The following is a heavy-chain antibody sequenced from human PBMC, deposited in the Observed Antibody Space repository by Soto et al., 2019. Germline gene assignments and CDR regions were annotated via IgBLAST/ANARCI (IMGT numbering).Heavy chain of an antibody. J-gene: IGHJ5*02. V-gene: IGHV4-30-4*01. D-gene: IGHD5-12*01. Sequence: SETLSLTCTVSGDSVSSVGFHWAWLRRPPGKGLEWIGYIYYSGSTYYNPSLKSRVTISVDTSKNQFSLKLSSVTAADTAVYYCARVGDGYNFSWFDPWGQGTLVTVSS. CDR3: ARVGDGYNFSWFDP. CDR1: GDSVSSVGFH. CDR2: IYYSGST.